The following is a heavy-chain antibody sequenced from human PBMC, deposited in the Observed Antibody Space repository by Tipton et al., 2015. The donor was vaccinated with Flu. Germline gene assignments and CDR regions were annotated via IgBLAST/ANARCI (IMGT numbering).Heavy chain of an antibody. CDR3: ARAAYYDSSGYYSNWFDP. Sequence: TLPLTCTVSGGSISSYYWSWIRQPAGKGLEWIGRIYTSGSTNYNPSLKSRVTMSVDASKNQFSLKLSSVTAADTAVYYCARAAYYDSSGYYSNWFDPWGQGTLVTVSS. CDR1: GGSISSYY. J-gene: IGHJ5*02. D-gene: IGHD3-22*01. CDR2: IYTSGST. V-gene: IGHV4-4*07.